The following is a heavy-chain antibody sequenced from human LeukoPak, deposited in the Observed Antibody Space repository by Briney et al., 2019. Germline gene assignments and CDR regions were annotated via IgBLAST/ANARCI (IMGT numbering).Heavy chain of an antibody. J-gene: IGHJ4*02. Sequence: ASVKVSCKVSGYTLTELPMHWVRQAPGKGLEWMGGFDPEEGETIYAQEFQSRVTVTEDRSTDTAYMELSSLRFEDTAMYYCATAGRITNFEVAPYDFDYWGQGTLVTVSS. D-gene: IGHD3-3*01. CDR3: ATAGRITNFEVAPYDFDY. V-gene: IGHV1-24*01. CDR1: GYTLTELP. CDR2: FDPEEGET.